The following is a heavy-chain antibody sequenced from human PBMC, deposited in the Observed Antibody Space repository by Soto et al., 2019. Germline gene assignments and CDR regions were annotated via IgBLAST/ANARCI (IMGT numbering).Heavy chain of an antibody. CDR1: GFTFSSYW. Sequence: EVQLVESGGGLVQPGGSLRLSCVDSGFTFSSYWMSWVRQAPVKGLEWVGNIKQDGSEENYVDSVKGRFTISRDNAKNSMYLKMNSLRVEDTAVYDCARIAASGRGWDVWGQGTTVVVSS. V-gene: IGHV3-7*01. CDR3: ARIAASGRGWDV. CDR2: IKQDGSEE. J-gene: IGHJ6*02. D-gene: IGHD3-10*01.